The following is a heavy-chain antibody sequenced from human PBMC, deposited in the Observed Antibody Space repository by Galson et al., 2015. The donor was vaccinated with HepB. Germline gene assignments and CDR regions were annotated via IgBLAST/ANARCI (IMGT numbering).Heavy chain of an antibody. D-gene: IGHD1-14*01. CDR1: GFTFAQTW. V-gene: IGHV3-15*07. CDR2: IRLQTDGGAT. Sequence: SLRLSCAASGFTFAQTWMSWVRQAPGRGLEWVGRIRLQTDGGATEYAAPVRGRFTISRDDSKNMMYLQMNSLKTGDTAVYYCTTNNLGFSPGAFDYWGQGTLVTVSS. CDR3: TTNNLGFSPGAFDY. J-gene: IGHJ4*02.